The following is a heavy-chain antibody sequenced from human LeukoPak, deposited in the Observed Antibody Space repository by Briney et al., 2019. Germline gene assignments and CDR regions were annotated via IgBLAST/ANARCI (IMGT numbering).Heavy chain of an antibody. J-gene: IGHJ6*02. Sequence: PGGSLRLSCAASGFTFSAYAMHWVRQAPGKGLEWVAIISCDGNDYNYADSVKGRFTISRDNSKNTLYLQMNTLRPEDTAIYYCAHPRGPLWSGYKYERYYFNAMDVWGQGTTVTVSS. D-gene: IGHD3-3*01. CDR3: AHPRGPLWSGYKYERYYFNAMDV. CDR1: GFTFSAYA. V-gene: IGHV3-30*04. CDR2: ISCDGNDY.